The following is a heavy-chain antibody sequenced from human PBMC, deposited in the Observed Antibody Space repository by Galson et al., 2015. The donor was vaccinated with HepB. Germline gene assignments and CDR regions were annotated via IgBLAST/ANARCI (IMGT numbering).Heavy chain of an antibody. CDR2: IKEDGSEK. J-gene: IGHJ6*02. CDR3: ARVKRGEWYSYYYYGMDV. Sequence: SLRLSCAASGFISSMYWMNWVRQAPGKGLEWVANIKEDGSEKNYVDSVKGRFTIPRDNAKNSLYLQMNSLRAEDTAVYYCARVKRGEWYSYYYYGMDVWGQGTTVTVSS. D-gene: IGHD3-10*01. V-gene: IGHV3-7*05. CDR1: GFISSMYW.